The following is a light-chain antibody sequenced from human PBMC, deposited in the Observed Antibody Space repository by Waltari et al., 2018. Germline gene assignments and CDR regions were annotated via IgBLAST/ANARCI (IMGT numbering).Light chain of an antibody. J-gene: IGLJ2*01. CDR3: AAWDDSLSGLVV. V-gene: IGLV1-47*01. CDR1: SPILAPNY. Sequence: QSGLTQPPSASGTPGQTVTISCSVISPILAPNYVYWYQQLPGTAPKLLIFRNNQRPAGVPDRCSASKSDTSASLAVSGLRSEDEADYYCAAWDDSLSGLVVFGGGTKLTVL. CDR2: RNN.